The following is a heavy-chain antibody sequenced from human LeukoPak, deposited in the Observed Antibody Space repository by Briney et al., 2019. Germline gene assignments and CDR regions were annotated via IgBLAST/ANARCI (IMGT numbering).Heavy chain of an antibody. V-gene: IGHV1-2*02. CDR2: INPNSGGT. CDR1: GYTFTGYY. Sequence: GASVKVSCEASGYTFTGYYMHWVRQAPGQGLEWMGWINPNSGGTNYAQKFQGRVTMTRDTSISTAYMELSRLRSDDTAVYYCATILLTGYSSPTGWGQGTLVTVSS. CDR3: ATILLTGYSSPTG. D-gene: IGHD6-13*01. J-gene: IGHJ4*02.